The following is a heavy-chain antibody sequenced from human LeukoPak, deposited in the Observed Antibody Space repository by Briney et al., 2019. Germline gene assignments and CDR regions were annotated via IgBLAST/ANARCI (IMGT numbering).Heavy chain of an antibody. D-gene: IGHD7-27*01. Sequence: GGSLRLSCAASGFTFSSYAMHWVRQAPGKGLEWVAVISYDGSNKYYADSVKGRFTISRDNSKNTLYLQMNSLTGDDTAIYYCAKDLGTWGASDIWGQGTMVTVSS. V-gene: IGHV3-30-3*01. CDR3: AKDLGTWGASDI. CDR2: ISYDGSNK. CDR1: GFTFSSYA. J-gene: IGHJ3*02.